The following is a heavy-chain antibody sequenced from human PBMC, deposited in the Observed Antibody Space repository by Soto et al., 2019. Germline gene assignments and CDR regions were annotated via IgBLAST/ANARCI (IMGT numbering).Heavy chain of an antibody. V-gene: IGHV4-39*01. CDR3: ARHEVSARLRFLEWLSQPSFDY. CDR2: IYYSGST. D-gene: IGHD3-3*01. J-gene: IGHJ4*02. CDR1: GGSISSSSYY. Sequence: NPSETLSLTCTVSGGSISSSSYYWGWIRQPPGKGLEWIGSIYYSGSTYYNPSLKSRVTISVDTSKNQFSLKLSSVTAADTAVYYCARHEVSARLRFLEWLSQPSFDYWGQGTLVTVSS.